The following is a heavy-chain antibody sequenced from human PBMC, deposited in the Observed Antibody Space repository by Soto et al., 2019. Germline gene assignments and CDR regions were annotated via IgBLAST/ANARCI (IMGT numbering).Heavy chain of an antibody. D-gene: IGHD6-13*01. V-gene: IGHV3-23*01. J-gene: IGHJ4*02. CDR2: FSGSGFGT. CDR1: GFTFYSYA. Sequence: GGSLRLSCVASGFTFYSYAMNWVRQAPGKGLEWVSAFSGSGFGTYYADSVKGRFTISRDNSKNTLYLQMNSLRTEDTAVYYCARRGPGTYFDYWGQGTLVTVSS. CDR3: ARRGPGTYFDY.